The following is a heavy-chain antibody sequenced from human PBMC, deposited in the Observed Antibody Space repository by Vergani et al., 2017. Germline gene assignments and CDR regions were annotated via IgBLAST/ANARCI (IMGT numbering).Heavy chain of an antibody. J-gene: IGHJ1*01. CDR2: IYYTGTT. D-gene: IGHD3-3*01. Sequence: QLQLQESGPGLVKPSETLSLTCTVSGVSIGSNSYYWGWIRQPPGKGLEWIGTIYYTGTTYYNEAHKSRLTISVDTSKNQFSLNLTSVTAADTAVYYCTRHGMSAWASYFQHSGQGTLVTASS. CDR1: GVSIGSNSYY. CDR3: TRHGMSAWASYFQH. V-gene: IGHV4-39*01.